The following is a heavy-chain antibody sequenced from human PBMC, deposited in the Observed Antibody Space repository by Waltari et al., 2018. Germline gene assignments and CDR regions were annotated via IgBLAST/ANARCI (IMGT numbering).Heavy chain of an antibody. CDR2: ISSSSSYI. Sequence: EVQLVESGGGLVKPGGSLRLACAASGFTFSRYSINCVRHPPGKGLEWVSSISSSSSYIYYADSVKGRFTSSRDNAKNSMYLQMNSLRAEDTAVYYCARPTTVTTNRQFDYWGQGTLVTVSS. J-gene: IGHJ4*02. V-gene: IGHV3-21*01. CDR1: GFTFSRYS. D-gene: IGHD4-17*01. CDR3: ARPTTVTTNRQFDY.